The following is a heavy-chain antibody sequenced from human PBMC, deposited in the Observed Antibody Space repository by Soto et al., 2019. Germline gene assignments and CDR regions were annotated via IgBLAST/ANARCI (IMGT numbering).Heavy chain of an antibody. CDR1: GFTFSSYE. CDR2: ISSSGSAI. Sequence: PGGSLRLSCAASGFTFSSYEMNWVRQAPGKGPEWVSYISSSGSAIYYADSVKGRFTISRDNAKNSLYLQMNSLRAEDTAVYYCARDAGYSHDYWGQGSLVTVSS. J-gene: IGHJ4*02. V-gene: IGHV3-48*03. D-gene: IGHD5-18*01. CDR3: ARDAGYSHDY.